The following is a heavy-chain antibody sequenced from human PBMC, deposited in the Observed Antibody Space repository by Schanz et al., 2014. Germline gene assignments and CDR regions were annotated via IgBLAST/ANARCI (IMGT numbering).Heavy chain of an antibody. Sequence: VQLVESGGGVVQPGRSLRLSCAASGFTFSKYGMHWVRQAPGKGLEWVGRIENNANGATTDYAAPVKGRFTVSRDDSRNTLYLQMNTLRTDDTALYYCTTFNNRDALYIWGQGTMVSVSS. J-gene: IGHJ3*02. CDR2: IENNANGATT. D-gene: IGHD1-20*01. V-gene: IGHV3-15*04. CDR3: TTFNNRDALYI. CDR1: GFTFSKYG.